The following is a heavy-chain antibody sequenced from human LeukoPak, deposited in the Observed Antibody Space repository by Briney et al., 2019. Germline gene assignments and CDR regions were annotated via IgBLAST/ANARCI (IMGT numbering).Heavy chain of an antibody. J-gene: IGHJ4*02. CDR2: INPNTGGT. CDR1: DYTFTNYY. CDR3: AKGDNTGRRFFDY. V-gene: IGHV1-2*06. Sequence: ASVKVSCRTSDYTFTNYYMHWVRQAPGQGLEWMGRINPNTGGTNYAQKFQGRVTVTTDTSVTTSYMEVSSLESDDTAVYYCAKGDNTGRRFFDYWGQGTVVTVSS. D-gene: IGHD1-1*01.